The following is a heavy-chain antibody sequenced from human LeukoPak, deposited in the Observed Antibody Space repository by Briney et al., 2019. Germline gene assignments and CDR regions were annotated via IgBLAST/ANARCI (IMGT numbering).Heavy chain of an antibody. Sequence: PSETLSLTCTVSGGSISSYYWSWIRQPPGKGLEWIGYIYYSGSTNYNPSLKSRDTISVDTSKNQFSLKLSSVTAADTAVYYCARVPSEGDAFDIWGQGTMVTVSS. CDR1: GGSISSYY. CDR2: IYYSGST. CDR3: ARVPSEGDAFDI. V-gene: IGHV4-59*01. J-gene: IGHJ3*02. D-gene: IGHD3-10*01.